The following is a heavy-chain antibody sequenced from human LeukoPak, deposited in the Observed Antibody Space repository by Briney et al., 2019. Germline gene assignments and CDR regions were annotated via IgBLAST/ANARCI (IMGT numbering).Heavy chain of an antibody. CDR3: AKGAIAALNAYFDY. D-gene: IGHD2-15*01. CDR2: IRYDGSNT. CDR1: GFTFSTYG. V-gene: IGHV3-30*02. Sequence: QSGGSLRLSCAASGFTFSTYGMHWVRQAPGKGLEWVAFIRYDGSNTYYADSVKGRFTISRDNSKNTLYLQMNSLRAEDTAVYYCAKGAIAALNAYFDYWGQGTLVTVSS. J-gene: IGHJ4*02.